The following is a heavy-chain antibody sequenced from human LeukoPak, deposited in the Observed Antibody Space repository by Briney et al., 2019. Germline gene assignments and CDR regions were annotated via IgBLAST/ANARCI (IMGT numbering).Heavy chain of an antibody. CDR2: IYHSGST. D-gene: IGHD3-22*01. CDR3: ARVWPENYYDSSGYQPPEFDY. Sequence: SETLSLTCTVSGYSISSGYYWGWIRQPPGKGLEWIGSIYHSGSTYYNPSLKSRVTISVDTSKNQFSLKLSSVTAADTAVYYCARVWPENYYDSSGYQPPEFDYWGQGTLVTVSS. J-gene: IGHJ4*02. CDR1: GYSISSGYY. V-gene: IGHV4-38-2*02.